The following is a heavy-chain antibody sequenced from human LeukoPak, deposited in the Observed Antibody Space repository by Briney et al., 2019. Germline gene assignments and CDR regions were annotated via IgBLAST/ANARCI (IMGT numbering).Heavy chain of an antibody. CDR2: INQDGTEK. CDR1: GFTFSTYW. D-gene: IGHD4-17*01. J-gene: IGHJ4*02. Sequence: GGSLRLSCAASGFTFSTYWMSWVRQAPGKGLEWVANINQDGTEKDYVDSVKGRITISRDNAKNSLYLQMNSLRAEDTAVYYCARDPYGDYYFDYWGQGTLVTVSS. CDR3: ARDPYGDYYFDY. V-gene: IGHV3-7*01.